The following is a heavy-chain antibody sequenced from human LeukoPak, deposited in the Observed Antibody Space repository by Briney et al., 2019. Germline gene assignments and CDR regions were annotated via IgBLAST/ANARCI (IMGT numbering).Heavy chain of an antibody. Sequence: GGSLRLSCAASGFTFSSYAMTWVRQAPGKGLEWVSVISGSGGSTYYADSVKGRFTISRDNSKNTLYLQMNSLRAEDTAVYYCAKTSGRRFGEFDYWGQGTLVTVSS. CDR1: GFTFSSYA. D-gene: IGHD3-10*01. J-gene: IGHJ4*02. V-gene: IGHV3-23*01. CDR2: ISGSGGST. CDR3: AKTSGRRFGEFDY.